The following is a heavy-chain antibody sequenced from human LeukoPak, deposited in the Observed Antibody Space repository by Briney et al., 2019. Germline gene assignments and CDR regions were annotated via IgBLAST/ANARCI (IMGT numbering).Heavy chain of an antibody. Sequence: SVKVCCKASGGTFSSYAISWVRQAPGQGLEWMGGIIPIFGTANYAQKFQGRVTMTRDTSTSTVYMELSSLRSEDTAVYYCASGTMVRGVITHFDYWGQGTLVTVSS. D-gene: IGHD3-10*01. J-gene: IGHJ4*02. CDR3: ASGTMVRGVITHFDY. CDR1: GGTFSSYA. CDR2: IIPIFGTA. V-gene: IGHV1-69*05.